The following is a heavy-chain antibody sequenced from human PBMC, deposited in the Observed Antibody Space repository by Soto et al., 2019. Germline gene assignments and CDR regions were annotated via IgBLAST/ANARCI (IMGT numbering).Heavy chain of an antibody. CDR2: ISYDGSNK. J-gene: IGHJ4*02. CDR1: GFTFSSYG. D-gene: IGHD4-17*01. V-gene: IGHV3-30*18. Sequence: QVQLVESGGGVVQPGRSLRLSCAASGFTFSSYGMHWVRQAPGKGLEWVAVISYDGSNKYYADSVKGRFTISRDNPKNTLYLQMNSLRAEDTAVYYCAKDLYGDYYFDYWGQGTLVTVSS. CDR3: AKDLYGDYYFDY.